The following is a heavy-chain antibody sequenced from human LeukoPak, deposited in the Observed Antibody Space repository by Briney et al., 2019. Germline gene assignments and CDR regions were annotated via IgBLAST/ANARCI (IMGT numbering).Heavy chain of an antibody. J-gene: IGHJ4*02. CDR2: ISRDGSST. Sequence: PGGSLRLSCAGSGFTFNNYAMSWVRRAPRKGLVWVSRISRDGSSTSYADSVKGRCTISRDNAKNTLYLQMNTLRAEDTAVYYCARGRPHGNDYWGQGTLVTVSS. V-gene: IGHV3-74*01. CDR3: ARGRPHGNDY. D-gene: IGHD4-23*01. CDR1: GFTFNNYA.